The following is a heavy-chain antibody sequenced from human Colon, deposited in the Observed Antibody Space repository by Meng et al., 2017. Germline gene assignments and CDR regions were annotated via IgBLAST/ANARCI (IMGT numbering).Heavy chain of an antibody. CDR2: INQDGSEK. V-gene: IGHV3-7*01. Sequence: GGSLRLSCAASGFTFSTHWMTWVRQAPGKGLEWVGNINQDGSEKNYVVSVKGRFTVSGDNAENSLFLQMDSLRAEDTAVYYCVTDRLSTDWSRGHFDYWGQGILVTVSS. D-gene: IGHD6-19*01. J-gene: IGHJ4*02. CDR1: GFTFSTHW. CDR3: VTDRLSTDWSRGHFDY.